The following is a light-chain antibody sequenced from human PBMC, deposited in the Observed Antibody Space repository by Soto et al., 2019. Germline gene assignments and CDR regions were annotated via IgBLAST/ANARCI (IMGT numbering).Light chain of an antibody. CDR1: QSVSSN. CDR2: GAS. V-gene: IGKV3-15*01. J-gene: IGKJ1*01. Sequence: EIVMTQSPATLSVSPGERATLSCRASQSVSSNLAWYQQKPDQAPGLLIYGASTRATGIPARFSGSGSGTEFTLTISSLQSEDFAVYYCQQYNYWPTWTFGQGTKVEIK. CDR3: QQYNYWPTWT.